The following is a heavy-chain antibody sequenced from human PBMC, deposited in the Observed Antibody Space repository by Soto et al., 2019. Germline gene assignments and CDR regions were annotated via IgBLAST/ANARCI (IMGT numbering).Heavy chain of an antibody. CDR2: INSDGSST. J-gene: IGHJ4*01. D-gene: IGHD3-22*01. V-gene: IGHV3-74*01. CDR1: GFTFSSYW. CDR3: ASKISSGYPDY. Sequence: PGGSLRLSCAASGFTFSSYWMHWVRQAPGKGLVWVSRINSDGSSTSYADSVKGRFTISRDNAKNTLYLQMNSLRAKDTAVYYCASKISSGYPDYWGHGTLVTVSS.